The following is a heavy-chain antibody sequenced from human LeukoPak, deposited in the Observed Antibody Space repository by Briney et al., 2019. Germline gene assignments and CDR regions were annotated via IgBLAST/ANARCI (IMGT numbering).Heavy chain of an antibody. D-gene: IGHD3-22*01. Sequence: HPGRSLRLSCVASGFSFETYSIDWVRQAPGKGLQWLSYISSTSRSIYYADSVKSRFTISIDNAKNSVYLQLTSLRADDTAVYYSARVGRSGYTADYWGQGTLVTVSS. V-gene: IGHV3-48*04. CDR2: ISSTSRSI. CDR3: ARVGRSGYTADY. J-gene: IGHJ4*02. CDR1: GFSFETYS.